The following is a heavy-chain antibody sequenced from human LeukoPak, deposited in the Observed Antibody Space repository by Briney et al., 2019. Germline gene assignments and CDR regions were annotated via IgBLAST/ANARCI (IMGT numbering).Heavy chain of an antibody. CDR1: GYSFTSYW. Sequence: GESLKISCKGSGYSFTSYWIGWVRQMPGKGLEWMGIIYPGDSDTRYSPSFQGQVTISADKSISTAYLQWSSLRASDTAMYYCAGLSGHGALRYAFDIWGQGTMVTVSS. V-gene: IGHV5-51*01. CDR2: IYPGDSDT. J-gene: IGHJ3*02. CDR3: AGLSGHGALRYAFDI. D-gene: IGHD4-17*01.